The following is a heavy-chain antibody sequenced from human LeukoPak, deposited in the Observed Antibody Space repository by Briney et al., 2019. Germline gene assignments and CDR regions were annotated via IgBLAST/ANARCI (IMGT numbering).Heavy chain of an antibody. D-gene: IGHD4-17*01. Sequence: SVKVSCKASGGTFSSYAISWVRQAPGQGLEWMGGIIPIFGTANYAQKFQGRVTITADESTSTAYMELSSLRSEDTAVYYCARYGDYVEAAFDIWGQGTMVTVSS. V-gene: IGHV1-69*13. CDR3: ARYGDYVEAAFDI. CDR1: GGTFSSYA. J-gene: IGHJ3*02. CDR2: IIPIFGTA.